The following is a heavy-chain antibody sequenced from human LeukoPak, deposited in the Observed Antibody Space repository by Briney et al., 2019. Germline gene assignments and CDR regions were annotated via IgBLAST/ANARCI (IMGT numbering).Heavy chain of an antibody. Sequence: GGSLRLSCAASGFTFSSYWMTWVRQAPGKGLEWVANIKRDGSEKYYVDSVKGRFTISRDNAKNSLYLQMNSLRAEDTAVYYCAKGPPDSSSWYKRTEGWGQGTLVTVSS. CDR3: AKGPPDSSSWYKRTEG. D-gene: IGHD6-13*01. V-gene: IGHV3-7*03. CDR1: GFTFSSYW. J-gene: IGHJ4*02. CDR2: IKRDGSEK.